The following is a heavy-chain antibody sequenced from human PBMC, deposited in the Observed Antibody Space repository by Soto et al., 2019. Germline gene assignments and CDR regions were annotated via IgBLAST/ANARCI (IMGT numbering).Heavy chain of an antibody. D-gene: IGHD2-21*01. Sequence: QFTLKESGPTLVEPTQTLTLTCSFSGFSLTTGGVGVGWIRQPPGSSPEWLAVIYWNDDRRRSPSLENRLTITKATSKNQVILTMTNVDPVDTATYYCIYRRASWDYHGLDVWGQGTPVTVSS. J-gene: IGHJ6*02. CDR1: GFSLTTGGVG. CDR3: IYRRASWDYHGLDV. CDR2: IYWNDDR. V-gene: IGHV2-5*01.